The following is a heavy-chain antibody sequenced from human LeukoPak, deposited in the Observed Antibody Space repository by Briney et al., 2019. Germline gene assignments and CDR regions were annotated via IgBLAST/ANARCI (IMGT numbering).Heavy chain of an antibody. Sequence: GGSLRLSCAASGFTFSSYGMSWVRQAPGKGLEWVSAISGSGGSTYYADSVKGRFTISRDNSKNTLYLQMNSLRAEDTAVYYCAKDYCSGGSCYSYYYYYMDVWGKGTTVTISS. CDR1: GFTFSSYG. D-gene: IGHD2-15*01. CDR2: ISGSGGST. V-gene: IGHV3-23*01. J-gene: IGHJ6*03. CDR3: AKDYCSGGSCYSYYYYYMDV.